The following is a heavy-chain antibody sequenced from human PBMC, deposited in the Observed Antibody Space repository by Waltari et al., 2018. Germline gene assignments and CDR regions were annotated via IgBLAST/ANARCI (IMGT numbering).Heavy chain of an antibody. CDR1: GGSISSGSYY. Sequence: LSLTCSVSGGSISSGSYYWTWIRQPAGKGLEWIGRIYTSGSTNYNPSLRSRLTISVDTSNNQFSLKLSSVTAADTAVYYCARDPPQLADAFDIWGQGTMVTVSS. CDR2: IYTSGST. D-gene: IGHD3-10*01. J-gene: IGHJ3*02. CDR3: ARDPPQLADAFDI. V-gene: IGHV4-61*02.